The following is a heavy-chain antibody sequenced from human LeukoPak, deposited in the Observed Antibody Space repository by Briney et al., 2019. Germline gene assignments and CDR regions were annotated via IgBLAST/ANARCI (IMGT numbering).Heavy chain of an antibody. V-gene: IGHV4-39*07. J-gene: IGHJ6*02. Sequence: PSETLSLTCTVSGGSISSSSYYWSWIRQPLGKGLEWIGEINHSGSTNYNPSLKSRVTISVDTSKNQFSLKLSSVTAADTAVYYCARGPRQWLVLTVAHKYYYYGMDVWGQGTTVTVSS. CDR3: ARGPRQWLVLTVAHKYYYYGMDV. D-gene: IGHD6-19*01. CDR1: GGSISSSSYY. CDR2: INHSGST.